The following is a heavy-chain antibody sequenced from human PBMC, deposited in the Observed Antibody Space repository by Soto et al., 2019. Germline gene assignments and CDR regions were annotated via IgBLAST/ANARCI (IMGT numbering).Heavy chain of an antibody. D-gene: IGHD2-21*02. CDR1: GYTFTSYA. J-gene: IGHJ4*02. Sequence: QVQLVQSGAEEKKPGASVKVSCKASGYTFTSYAMHWVRQAPGQRLDWMGWINAGNGNTKYSQKFQGRDTITRDPSASTDYMELSSMRSEDTAVYYCARSIVVVTALDYWGQGTLVTVSS. CDR2: INAGNGNT. CDR3: ARSIVVVTALDY. V-gene: IGHV1-3*05.